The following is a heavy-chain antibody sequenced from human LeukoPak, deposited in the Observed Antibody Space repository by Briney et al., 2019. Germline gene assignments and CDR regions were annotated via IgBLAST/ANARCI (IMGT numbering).Heavy chain of an antibody. CDR2: INPHSGGT. CDR1: GYTFTGYY. CDR3: ARELYSSSSRYFDL. J-gene: IGHJ2*01. V-gene: IGHV1-2*02. Sequence: GASVKVSCKASGYTFTGYYLHWVRQAPGQGLEWMGWINPHSGGTNYAQKFQGRVTMTRDTSISTAYMELSRLRSDDTAVYYCARELYSSSSRYFDLWGRGTLVTVSS. D-gene: IGHD6-13*01.